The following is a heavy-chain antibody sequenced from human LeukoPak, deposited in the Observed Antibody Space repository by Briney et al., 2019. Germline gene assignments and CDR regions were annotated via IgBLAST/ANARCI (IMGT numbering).Heavy chain of an antibody. CDR3: AKYLNRALDS. Sequence: GGSLRLSCGASGFTFSTYWMTWVRQAPGKGLEWVANIKQDGSEIYYVDSVKGRFTISRDNAKNSLFLQMNSLRAEDTAVYFCAKYLNRALDSWAQGTLVTVSS. J-gene: IGHJ4*02. V-gene: IGHV3-7*01. CDR1: GFTFSTYW. D-gene: IGHD2/OR15-2a*01. CDR2: IKQDGSEI.